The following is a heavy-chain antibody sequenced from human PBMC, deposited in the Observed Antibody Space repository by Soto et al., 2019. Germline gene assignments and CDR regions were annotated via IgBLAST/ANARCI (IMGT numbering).Heavy chain of an antibody. V-gene: IGHV3-30*18. CDR2: ISYDGSNK. D-gene: IGHD6-19*01. J-gene: IGHJ6*02. CDR1: GFTFSSYG. Sequence: VQLVESGGGVVQPGRSLRLSCAASGFTFSSYGMHWVRQAPGKGLEWVAVISYDGSNKYYAYSVKGRFTISRDNSKNKLYLQMNSLRADDTAVYYCAKDPFSSGWYDYYYYGMDVWGQGTTVTVCS. CDR3: AKDPFSSGWYDYYYYGMDV.